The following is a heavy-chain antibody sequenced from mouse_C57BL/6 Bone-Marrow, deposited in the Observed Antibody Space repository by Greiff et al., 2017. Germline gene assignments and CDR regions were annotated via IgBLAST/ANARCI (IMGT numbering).Heavy chain of an antibody. Sequence: QVQLQQPGAELVKPGASVKLSCKASGYTFTSYWMHWVKQRPGQGLEWIGMIHPNSGSTNYNEKFKSKATLTVDNSSSTAYMQLSSLTSEDSAVYYCAGGLRDYYAMDYWGQGTSVTVSS. CDR2: IHPNSGST. D-gene: IGHD2-4*01. CDR3: AGGLRDYYAMDY. J-gene: IGHJ4*01. V-gene: IGHV1-64*01. CDR1: GYTFTSYW.